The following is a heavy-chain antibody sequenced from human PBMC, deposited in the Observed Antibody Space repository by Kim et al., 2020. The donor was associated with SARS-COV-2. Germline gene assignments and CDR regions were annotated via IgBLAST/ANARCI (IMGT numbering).Heavy chain of an antibody. Sequence: NADAVKGRFTNSRDKSKNTLYLQMNSLRAEDTAVYYCAKSSGYYYSFDYWGQGTLVTVSS. J-gene: IGHJ4*02. V-gene: IGHV3-23*01. CDR3: AKSSGYYYSFDY. D-gene: IGHD3-22*01.